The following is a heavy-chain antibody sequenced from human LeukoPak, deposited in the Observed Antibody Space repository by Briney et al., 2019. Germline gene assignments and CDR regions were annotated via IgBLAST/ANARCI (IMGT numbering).Heavy chain of an antibody. CDR3: DRENNHNWFDP. J-gene: IGHJ5*02. V-gene: IGHV4-59*12. Sequence: ASETLSLTCTVSGGSISSYYWSWIRQPPGKGLEWIGYSYYSGSTYYNPSLKSRVTISVDTSKNQFSLKLSSVTAADTAVYYCDRENNHNWFDPWGQGTLVTVSS. CDR2: SYYSGST. CDR1: GGSISSYY.